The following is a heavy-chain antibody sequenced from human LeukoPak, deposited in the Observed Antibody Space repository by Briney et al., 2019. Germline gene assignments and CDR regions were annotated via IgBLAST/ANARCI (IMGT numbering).Heavy chain of an antibody. Sequence: GSLRLSCAASGFTFSSYGMHWVRQAPGKGLEWVAFIRYDGSNKYYADSVKGRFTISRDNSKNTLYLQMNSLRAEDTAVYYCAKDGRGGYCSSTSCRQLDYWGQGTLVTVSS. CDR2: IRYDGSNK. J-gene: IGHJ4*02. CDR3: AKDGRGGYCSSTSCRQLDY. D-gene: IGHD2-2*01. CDR1: GFTFSSYG. V-gene: IGHV3-30*02.